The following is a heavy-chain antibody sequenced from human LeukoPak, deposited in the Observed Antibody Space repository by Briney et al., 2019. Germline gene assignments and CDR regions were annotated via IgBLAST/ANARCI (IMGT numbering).Heavy chain of an antibody. CDR1: GFTFSSYS. Sequence: GGSLRLSCAASGFTFSSYSMNWVRQAPGKGLEWVSSISSSSSTIYYADSVKGRFTISRGNSKNTLYLQMNSLRAEDTAVYYCARVRKWELRGYFDYWGQGTLVTVSS. J-gene: IGHJ4*02. CDR3: ARVRKWELRGYFDY. CDR2: ISSSSSTI. D-gene: IGHD1-26*01. V-gene: IGHV3-48*01.